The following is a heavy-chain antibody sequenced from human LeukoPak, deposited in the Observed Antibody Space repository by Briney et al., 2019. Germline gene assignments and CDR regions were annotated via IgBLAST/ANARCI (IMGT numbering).Heavy chain of an antibody. CDR1: GFIFSRYG. J-gene: IGHJ4*02. CDR2: ISGSGGST. V-gene: IGHV3-23*01. D-gene: IGHD2-15*01. Sequence: AGGTLRLSCAASGFIFSRYGMSWVRQAPGKGLEWVSAISGSGGSTYYADSVKGRFTISRDNSKNTLYLQMNSLRAEDTAVYYCAKGTYCSGGSCYSIYGGKPYYFDYWGQGTLVTVSS. CDR3: AKGTYCSGGSCYSIYGGKPYYFDY.